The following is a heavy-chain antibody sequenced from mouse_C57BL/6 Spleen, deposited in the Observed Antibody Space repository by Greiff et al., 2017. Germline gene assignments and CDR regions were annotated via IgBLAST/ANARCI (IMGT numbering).Heavy chain of an antibody. V-gene: IGHV5-17*01. D-gene: IGHD2-12*01. CDR2: ISSGSSTI. CDR3: ARRTYYTKGGYFDV. Sequence: EVQVVESGGGLVKPGGSLKLSCAASGFTFSDYGMHWVRQAPEKGLEWVAYISSGSSTIYYADTVKGRFTISRDNAKNTLFLQMTSLRSEDTAMYYCARRTYYTKGGYFDVWGTGTTVTVSS. CDR1: GFTFSDYG. J-gene: IGHJ1*03.